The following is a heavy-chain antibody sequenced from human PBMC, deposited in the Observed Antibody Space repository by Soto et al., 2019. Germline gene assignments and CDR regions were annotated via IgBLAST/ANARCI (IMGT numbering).Heavy chain of an antibody. D-gene: IGHD1-26*01. J-gene: IGHJ6*02. CDR3: ANDFRWDARYYYYDGMDV. Sequence: GGSLRLSCAASGFTFSSYAMSWVRQAPGKGLEWVSAISGSGGSTYYADSVKGRFTISRDNAKNTLYLQMNSLRAEDTAVYYCANDFRWDARYYYYDGMDVWGQGTTVTVSS. CDR2: ISGSGGST. V-gene: IGHV3-23*01. CDR1: GFTFSSYA.